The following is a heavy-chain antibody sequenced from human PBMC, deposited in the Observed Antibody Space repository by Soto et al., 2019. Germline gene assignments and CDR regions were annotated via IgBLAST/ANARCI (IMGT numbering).Heavy chain of an antibody. CDR3: ARGRGEFDP. Sequence: QVHLQQWGAGLLKPSETLSLTCAVYGGSLSDNYWNWLRQSPGKGLEWIGEINHAGNTNYNPSLRGRVIISVDTAKMQFSLNLRSVSAADTAVYYGARGRGEFDPWGQGTPVTVSS. V-gene: IGHV4-34*01. J-gene: IGHJ5*02. D-gene: IGHD2-21*01. CDR2: INHAGNT. CDR1: GGSLSDNY.